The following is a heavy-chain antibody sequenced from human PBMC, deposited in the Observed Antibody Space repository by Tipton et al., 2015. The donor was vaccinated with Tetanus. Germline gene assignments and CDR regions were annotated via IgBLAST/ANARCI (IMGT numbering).Heavy chain of an antibody. CDR3: ARGPLENEGYFDS. CDR1: GGSMRSYY. Sequence: LRLSCIVSGGSMRSYYWSRIRQPPGKGLEWIGHIYSSGGARYNPSLKSRTTMSVDRSKSQFSLEVTSVTAADTAVYFCARGPLENEGYFDSWGQGILVTVTA. J-gene: IGHJ4*02. D-gene: IGHD1-1*01. V-gene: IGHV4-59*01. CDR2: IYSSGGA.